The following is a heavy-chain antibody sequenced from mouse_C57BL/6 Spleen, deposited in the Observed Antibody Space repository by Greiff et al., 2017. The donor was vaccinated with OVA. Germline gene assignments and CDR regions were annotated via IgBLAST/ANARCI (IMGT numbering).Heavy chain of an antibody. Sequence: EVQLQQSGPELVKPGASVKISCKASGYTFTDYYMNWVKQSHGKSLEWIGDINPNNGGTSYNQKFKGKATLTVDKSSSTAYMELRSLTSEDSAVYYCARRDPLGVSYWGQGTLVTVSA. V-gene: IGHV1-26*01. CDR1: GYTFTDYY. CDR2: INPNNGGT. CDR3: ARRDPLGVSY. D-gene: IGHD3-3*01. J-gene: IGHJ3*01.